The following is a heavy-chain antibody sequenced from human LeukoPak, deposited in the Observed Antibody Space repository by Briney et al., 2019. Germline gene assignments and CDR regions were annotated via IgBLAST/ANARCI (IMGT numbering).Heavy chain of an antibody. D-gene: IGHD6-13*01. CDR1: GFTFSSYS. V-gene: IGHV3-21*01. Sequence: GGSLRLSCAASGFTFSSYSMNWVRQAPGKGLEWVSSISSSSSYIYYADSVKGRFTISRDNAKNSLYLQMNGLRAEDTAVYYCARDQFGSWYWGGGFDYWGQGTLVTVSS. J-gene: IGHJ4*02. CDR3: ARDQFGSWYWGGGFDY. CDR2: ISSSSSYI.